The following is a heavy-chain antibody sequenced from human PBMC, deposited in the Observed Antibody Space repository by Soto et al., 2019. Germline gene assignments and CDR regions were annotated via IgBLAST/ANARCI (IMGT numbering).Heavy chain of an antibody. V-gene: IGHV3-53*01. CDR2: IYSGGST. J-gene: IGHJ6*02. CDR1: GFTVSSNY. D-gene: IGHD5-12*01. CDR3: ARDPKMATSPGAYYYGMDV. Sequence: PGGSLRLSCAASGFTVSSNYMSWVRQAPGKGLEWVSVIYSGGSTYYADSVKGRFTISRDNSKNTLYLQMNSLRAEDTAVYYCARDPKMATSPGAYYYGMDVWGQGTTVTVSS.